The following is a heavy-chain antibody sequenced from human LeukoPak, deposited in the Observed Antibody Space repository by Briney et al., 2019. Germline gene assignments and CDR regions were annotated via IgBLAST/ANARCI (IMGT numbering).Heavy chain of an antibody. J-gene: IGHJ6*03. CDR3: ARDESRYFDWSASYYYYYMDV. CDR1: GFTFSSYG. D-gene: IGHD3-9*01. Sequence: GGSLRLSCAASGFTFSSYGMHWVRQAPGKGLEWVAFIRYDGSNKYYADSVKGRFTISRDNSKNTLYLQMNSLRAEDTAVYYCARDESRYFDWSASYYYYYMDVWGKGTTVTISS. CDR2: IRYDGSNK. V-gene: IGHV3-30*02.